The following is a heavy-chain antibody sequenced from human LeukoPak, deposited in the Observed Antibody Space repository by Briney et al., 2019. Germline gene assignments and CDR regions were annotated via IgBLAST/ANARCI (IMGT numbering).Heavy chain of an antibody. CDR3: ARDSSGYGSYYYYYMDV. D-gene: IGHD5-12*01. CDR2: INPNSGGT. J-gene: IGHJ6*03. CDR1: GYTFTGYY. Sequence: GASVKVSCKASGYTFTGYYMHWVRQAPGQGLEWMGWINPNSGGTNYVQKFQGRVTMTRDTSISTAYMELSRLRSDDTAVYYCARDSSGYGSYYYYYMDVWGKGTTVTVSS. V-gene: IGHV1-2*02.